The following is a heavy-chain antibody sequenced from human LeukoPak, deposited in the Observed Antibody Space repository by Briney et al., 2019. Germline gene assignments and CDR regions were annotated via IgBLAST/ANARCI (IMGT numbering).Heavy chain of an antibody. CDR3: ARDGQQLLPGHYMDV. J-gene: IGHJ6*03. D-gene: IGHD6-13*01. CDR1: GGSISSYY. V-gene: IGHV4-59*01. Sequence: SETLSLTCTVSGGSISSYYWSWIRQPPGKGLEWIGYIYYGGSTNYNLSLKSRVTISVDTSKNQFSLKLSFVTAADTAVYYCARDGQQLLPGHYMDVWGKGTTVTVSS. CDR2: IYYGGST.